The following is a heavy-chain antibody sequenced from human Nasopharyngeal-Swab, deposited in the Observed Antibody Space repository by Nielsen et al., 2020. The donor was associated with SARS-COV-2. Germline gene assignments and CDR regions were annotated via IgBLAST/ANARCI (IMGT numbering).Heavy chain of an antibody. Sequence: SETLSLTCIVSGGSISSGGYYWNWIRQHPGKGLEWIGYIHYSWSTYYNPSLKSRVTISVDTSKNQFPLKLSSVTAADTAVYYCAREENGDYYGMDGWGQGTTVTVSS. CDR2: IHYSWST. V-gene: IGHV4-31*03. CDR1: GGSISSGGYY. CDR3: AREENGDYYGMDG. D-gene: IGHD4-17*01. J-gene: IGHJ6*02.